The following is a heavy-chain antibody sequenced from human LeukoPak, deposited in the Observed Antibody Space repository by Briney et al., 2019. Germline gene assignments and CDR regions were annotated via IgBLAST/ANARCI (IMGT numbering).Heavy chain of an antibody. D-gene: IGHD6-19*01. Sequence: QPGGSLRLSCAASGFTFSSYGMHWVRQAPGKGLEWVAAIWYDGSNTYYADSVKGRFTISRDNSKNTLYLQMNSLRPEDTAVYYCAKDTRYCTNSVCSGYSSGWYPIEYCGEGALVSVSS. CDR1: GFTFSSYG. V-gene: IGHV3-33*06. J-gene: IGHJ4*02. CDR3: AKDTRYCTNSVCSGYSSGWYPIEY. CDR2: IWYDGSNT.